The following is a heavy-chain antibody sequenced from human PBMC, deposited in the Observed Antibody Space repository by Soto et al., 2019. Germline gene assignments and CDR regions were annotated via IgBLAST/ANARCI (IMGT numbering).Heavy chain of an antibody. Sequence: QITLKESGPALMKATQTLTLTCTFSGFSLTTRPVGLGCLRQAPGKALEWLAFAYWDDDNRYNPSLKNRHSITKDTSKSQVVLKMTNMDPVDTATYYGAHRRDYNGNWDGGYFDSWGPGTLVTVSS. V-gene: IGHV2-5*02. CDR2: AYWDDDN. CDR1: GFSLTTRPVG. CDR3: AHRRDYNGNWDGGYFDS. D-gene: IGHD1-1*01. J-gene: IGHJ4*02.